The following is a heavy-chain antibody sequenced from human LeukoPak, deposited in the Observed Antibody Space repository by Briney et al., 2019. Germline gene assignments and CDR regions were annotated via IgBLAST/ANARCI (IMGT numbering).Heavy chain of an antibody. Sequence: ASVKVSCKASGYTFTGYYMHWVRQAPGQGLEWMGRINPNSGGTNYAQKFQGRVTMTRDTSISTAYMELSRLRSDDTAVYYCARALDWVTIFGVVTNHAFDIWGQGTMATVSS. D-gene: IGHD3-3*01. CDR2: INPNSGGT. CDR1: GYTFTGYY. CDR3: ARALDWVTIFGVVTNHAFDI. J-gene: IGHJ3*02. V-gene: IGHV1-2*06.